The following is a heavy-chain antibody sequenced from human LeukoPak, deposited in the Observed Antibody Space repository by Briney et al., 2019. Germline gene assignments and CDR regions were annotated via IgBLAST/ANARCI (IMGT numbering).Heavy chain of an antibody. CDR3: ARVGGSTLYYYYGMDV. J-gene: IGHJ6*02. Sequence: SETLPLTCTVSGGSISSYYWSWIRQPPGKGLEWIGYIYYSGSTNYNPSFKSRVTISVDTSKNQFSLKLSSVTAADTAVYYCARVGGSTLYYYYGMDVWGQGTTVTVSS. CDR1: GGSISSYY. CDR2: IYYSGST. V-gene: IGHV4-59*01.